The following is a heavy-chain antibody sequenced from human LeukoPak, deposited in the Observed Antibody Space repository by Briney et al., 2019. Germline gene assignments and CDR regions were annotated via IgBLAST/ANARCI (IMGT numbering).Heavy chain of an antibody. V-gene: IGHV1-2*02. D-gene: IGHD2-21*01. J-gene: IGHJ3*02. CDR2: INPNSGGT. CDR1: GYTFTGYY. CDR3: ASNREYCGGDCYSYDAFDI. Sequence: ASVKVSCKASGYTFTGYYMHWVRQAPGQGLEWMGWINPNSGGTYYAQKFQGRVTMTRDTSISTAYMELSRLRSDDTAVYYCASNREYCGGDCYSYDAFDIWGQGTMVTVSS.